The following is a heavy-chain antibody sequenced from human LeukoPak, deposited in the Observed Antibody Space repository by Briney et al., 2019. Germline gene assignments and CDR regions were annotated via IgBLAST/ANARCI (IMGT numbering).Heavy chain of an antibody. J-gene: IGHJ6*04. Sequence: PSETLSLTCTVSGGSISSYYWSWIRQPPGKGLEWIGYIYYSGSTNYNPSLKSRVTISIDTSKNQFSLKLSSVTAADTAVYYCARPSHCSSTSCNVWGKGTTVTVSS. CDR1: GGSISSYY. D-gene: IGHD2-2*01. V-gene: IGHV4-59*12. CDR3: ARPSHCSSTSCNV. CDR2: IYYSGST.